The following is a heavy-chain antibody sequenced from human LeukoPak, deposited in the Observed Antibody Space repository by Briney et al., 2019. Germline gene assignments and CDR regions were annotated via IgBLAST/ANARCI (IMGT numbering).Heavy chain of an antibody. CDR3: AGGAGPNFYYHMDV. V-gene: IGHV4-59*01. Sequence: SETLSLTCTVSGGSISNYYWSWIRQPPGKGLEWIGYMYNSGSTNYNPSLKSRVTISVDTSTNQFSLKLSSVTAADTAVYYCAGGAGPNFYYHMDVWGKGTTVTVSS. D-gene: IGHD6-19*01. J-gene: IGHJ6*03. CDR2: MYNSGST. CDR1: GGSISNYY.